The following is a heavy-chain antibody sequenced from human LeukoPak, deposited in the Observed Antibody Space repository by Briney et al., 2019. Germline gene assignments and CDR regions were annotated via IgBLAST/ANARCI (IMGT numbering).Heavy chain of an antibody. D-gene: IGHD6-19*01. Sequence: WASLRLSCAASGVTLSSYSMNWVRQAPGKGLEWVSSISSSSSYIYYADSVKGRFTISRDNAKNSLYLQMNSLRAEDTAVYYCARALVAGPFDYWGQGTLVTVSS. CDR1: GVTLSSYS. V-gene: IGHV3-21*01. CDR2: ISSSSSYI. J-gene: IGHJ4*02. CDR3: ARALVAGPFDY.